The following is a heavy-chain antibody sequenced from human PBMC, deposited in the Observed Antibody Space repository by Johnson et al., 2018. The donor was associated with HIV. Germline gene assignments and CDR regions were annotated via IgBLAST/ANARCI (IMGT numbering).Heavy chain of an antibody. D-gene: IGHD4-17*01. J-gene: IGHJ3*02. Sequence: QVQLVESGGGVVQPGRSLRLSCAASGFTFSNFGFHWVRQAPGKGLEWVAAISYDGSNKYYADSVKGRFTISRDNSKNTLYLQMNSLRAEDTAVYYCARGRKTVTTVRPSAFDIWGQGTMVTVSS. CDR2: ISYDGSNK. CDR3: ARGRKTVTTVRPSAFDI. V-gene: IGHV3-30*03. CDR1: GFTFSNFG.